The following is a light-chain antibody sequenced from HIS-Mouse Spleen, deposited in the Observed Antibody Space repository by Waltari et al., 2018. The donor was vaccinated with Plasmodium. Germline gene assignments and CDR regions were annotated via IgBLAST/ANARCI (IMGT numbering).Light chain of an antibody. CDR1: ALPKQY. CDR3: YSTDSSGNHRV. V-gene: IGLV3-10*01. J-gene: IGLJ3*02. Sequence: SSELTQPPSVSVSPGQTTSITCPGDALPKQYAYWYQQKSGQAPVLVIYEDSKRPSGIPERFSGSSSGTIATLTISGAQVEDEADYYCYSTDSSGNHRVFGGGTKLTVL. CDR2: EDS.